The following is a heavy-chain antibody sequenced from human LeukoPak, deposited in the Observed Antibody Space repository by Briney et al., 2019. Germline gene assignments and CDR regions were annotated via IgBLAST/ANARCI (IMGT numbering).Heavy chain of an antibody. Sequence: GGSLRLSCAASGFTFSSYSMNWVRQAPGKGLEWVSSISSSSSYIYYADSVKGRFTISRDNAKNSLYLQMNSLRAEDTAVYYCAGSSGDSYGFFYWGQGTLVTVSS. CDR1: GFTFSSYS. D-gene: IGHD5-18*01. CDR3: AGSSGDSYGFFY. V-gene: IGHV3-21*01. J-gene: IGHJ4*02. CDR2: ISSSSSYI.